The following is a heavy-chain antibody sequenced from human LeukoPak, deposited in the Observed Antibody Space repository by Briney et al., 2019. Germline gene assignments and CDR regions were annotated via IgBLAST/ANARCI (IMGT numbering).Heavy chain of an antibody. V-gene: IGHV1-8*01. CDR1: GYAFTSYD. CDR2: MNPNSGNT. J-gene: IGHJ4*02. CDR3: AIYYYDSSGLGS. D-gene: IGHD3-22*01. Sequence: ASVKVSCKASGYAFTSYDINWVRQATGQGLEWMGWMNPNSGNTGYAQKFQGRVTITTDESTSTAYMELSSLRSEDTAVYYCAIYYYDSSGLGSWGQGTLVTVSS.